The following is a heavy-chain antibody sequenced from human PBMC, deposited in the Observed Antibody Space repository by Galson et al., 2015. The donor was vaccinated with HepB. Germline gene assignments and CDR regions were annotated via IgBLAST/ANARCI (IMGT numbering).Heavy chain of an antibody. V-gene: IGHV3-30*18. J-gene: IGHJ4*02. D-gene: IGHD1-26*01. CDR2: ISYDGSNL. Sequence: SLRLSCAASGFTFSSYGLHWVRQAPGKGLEWVALISYDGSNLYYADSVKGRFTISRDNSKNTLYLQMNSLRAEDTALYYCAKDQWYSGTYGNFDYWGQGTLVTVSS. CDR3: AKDQWYSGTYGNFDY. CDR1: GFTFSSYG.